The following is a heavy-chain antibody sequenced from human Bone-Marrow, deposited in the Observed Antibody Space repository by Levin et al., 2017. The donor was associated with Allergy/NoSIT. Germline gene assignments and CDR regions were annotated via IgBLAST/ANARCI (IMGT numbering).Heavy chain of an antibody. CDR2: VYSSGST. CDR1: FFSLLLSS. V-gene: IGHV4-4*07. D-gene: IGHD2-8*01. Sequence: PSETLSLPFPFSFFSLLLSSFPFLLPPPLKGLEWIGSVYSSGSTNYNASLKSRVTISVDTSTNHFSLKLSSVTAADTAVYYCTRDRGVYAIHGMDVWGQGTTVIVSS. CDR3: TRDRGVYAIHGMDV. J-gene: IGHJ6*02.